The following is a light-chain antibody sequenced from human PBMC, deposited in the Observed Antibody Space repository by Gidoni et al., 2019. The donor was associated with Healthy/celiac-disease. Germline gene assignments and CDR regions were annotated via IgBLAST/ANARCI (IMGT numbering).Light chain of an antibody. CDR2: KAS. CDR1: QRISSW. CDR3: QQYNSYLYT. Sequence: DIQMTQSPSTLSASVGDRVTITCRASQRISSWLAWYQQKPGKAPKLLSYKASSLESGVPSRFSGSGSGTEFTLAISSLQPEDFATYYCQQYNSYLYTFGQGTKLEIK. J-gene: IGKJ2*01. V-gene: IGKV1-5*03.